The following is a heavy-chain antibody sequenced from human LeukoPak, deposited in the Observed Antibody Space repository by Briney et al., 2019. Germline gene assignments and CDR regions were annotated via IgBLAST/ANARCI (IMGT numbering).Heavy chain of an antibody. V-gene: IGHV4-59*01. CDR3: ARGRIAAAGDAFDI. D-gene: IGHD6-13*01. J-gene: IGHJ3*02. CDR2: IYYSGST. CDR1: GGSISSYY. Sequence: SETLSLTCTVSGGSISSYYWSWIRQPPGKGLEWIGYIYYSGSTNYNPSLKSQVTISVDTSKNQFSLKLSSVTAADTAVYYCARGRIAAAGDAFDIWGQGTMVTVSS.